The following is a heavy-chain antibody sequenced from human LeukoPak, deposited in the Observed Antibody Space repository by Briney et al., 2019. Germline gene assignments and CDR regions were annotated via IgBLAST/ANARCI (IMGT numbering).Heavy chain of an antibody. CDR2: INHDGSEK. V-gene: IGHV3-7*01. D-gene: IGHD3-10*01. CDR1: GFSFSDYW. Sequence: GGSMTLSCAASGFSFSDYWMSWVRQAAGKGLEGVANINHDGSEKHYVDSVKGRFTISRDNAKTSLSLQMPSLRDVDTALYYCGRRGSLSDYWGQGSLVSVSS. CDR3: GRRGSLSDY. J-gene: IGHJ4*02.